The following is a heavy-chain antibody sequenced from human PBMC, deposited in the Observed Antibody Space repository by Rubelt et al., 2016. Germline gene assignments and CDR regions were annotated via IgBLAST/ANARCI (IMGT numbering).Heavy chain of an antibody. V-gene: IGHV1-46*01. Sequence: QVQLVQSGAEVKKPGASVKVSCKASGYTFTSYYMHWVRQAPGKGLEWMGIINPSGGSTSYAQKCQCRGNRTRDTYTCTVYMELSRRRSEDTAVYYCARTKTVEMATIPLAYWGQGTLVTVSS. CDR2: INPSGGST. D-gene: IGHD5-24*01. CDR3: ARTKTVEMATIPLAY. CDR1: GYTFTSYY. J-gene: IGHJ4*02.